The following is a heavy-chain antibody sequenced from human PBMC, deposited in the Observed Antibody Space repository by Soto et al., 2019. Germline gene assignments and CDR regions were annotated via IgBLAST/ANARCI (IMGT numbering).Heavy chain of an antibody. J-gene: IGHJ4*02. CDR1: GFTFSSYG. CDR2: IWYDGSNK. CDR3: ARGAYYYDSSGYEYFDY. D-gene: IGHD3-22*01. Sequence: GGSLRLSCAASGFTFSSYGMHWVRQAPGKGLEWVAVIWYDGSNKYYADSVKGRFTISRDNSKNTLYLQMNSLRAEDTAVYYCARGAYYYDSSGYEYFDYWGQGTLVTVSS. V-gene: IGHV3-33*01.